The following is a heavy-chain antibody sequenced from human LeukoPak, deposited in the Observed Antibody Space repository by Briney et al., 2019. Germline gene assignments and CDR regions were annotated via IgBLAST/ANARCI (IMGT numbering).Heavy chain of an antibody. D-gene: IGHD3-22*01. CDR3: AREEDYYHDSSGYYLGWFDP. J-gene: IGHJ5*02. V-gene: IGHV4-59*01. CDR1: GGSISSYY. Sequence: PSETLSLTCTVSGGSISSYYWSWIRQPPGKGLEWIGYIYYSGSTNYNPSLKSRVTISVDMSKNQFSLKLSSVTAADTAVYYCAREEDYYHDSSGYYLGWFDPWGQGTLVTVSS. CDR2: IYYSGST.